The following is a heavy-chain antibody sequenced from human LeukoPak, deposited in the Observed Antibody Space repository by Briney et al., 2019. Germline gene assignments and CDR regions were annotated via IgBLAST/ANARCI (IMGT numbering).Heavy chain of an antibody. Sequence: SVKVSCKASGGTFSSYAISWVRQAPGQGLEWMGRIIPILGIANYAQKFQGRATITADKSTSTAYMELSSLRSEDTAVYYCARASVVVVVPAAWVENWFDPWGQGTLVTVSS. J-gene: IGHJ5*02. D-gene: IGHD2-2*01. CDR2: IIPILGIA. V-gene: IGHV1-69*04. CDR3: ARASVVVVVPAAWVENWFDP. CDR1: GGTFSSYA.